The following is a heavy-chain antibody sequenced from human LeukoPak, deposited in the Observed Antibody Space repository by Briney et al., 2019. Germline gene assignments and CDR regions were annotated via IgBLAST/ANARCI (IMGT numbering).Heavy chain of an antibody. V-gene: IGHV4-39*07. CDR1: GGSISSISSNNYH. Sequence: SETLSLTCIVSGGSISSISSNNYHWGWIRQPPGKGLEWIGSIYYSGSTYYNPSLKSRVTISVDRSKNQFSLKLSSVTAADTAVYYCARGAIHTAMSTPYNWFDPWGQGTLVTASS. CDR3: ARGAIHTAMSTPYNWFDP. D-gene: IGHD5-18*01. CDR2: IYYSGST. J-gene: IGHJ5*02.